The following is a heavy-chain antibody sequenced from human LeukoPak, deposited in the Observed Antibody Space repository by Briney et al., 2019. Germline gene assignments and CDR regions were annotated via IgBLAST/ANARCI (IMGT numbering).Heavy chain of an antibody. Sequence: SETLSPTCTVSGGSISSYYWSWIRQPPGKVLGWVGYIYYSGSTNYSPSIKSRVTISVDTSKHQFSLKLSSVTAADTSVYYCAGASYDSSGVHWGQGTLVTVSS. CDR1: GGSISSYY. D-gene: IGHD3-22*01. J-gene: IGHJ4*02. CDR2: IYYSGST. CDR3: AGASYDSSGVH. V-gene: IGHV4-59*01.